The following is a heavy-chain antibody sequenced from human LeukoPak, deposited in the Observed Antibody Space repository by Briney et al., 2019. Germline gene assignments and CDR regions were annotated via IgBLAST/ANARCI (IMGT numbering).Heavy chain of an antibody. CDR2: ISGSGRGGRT. J-gene: IGHJ4*02. V-gene: IGHV3-23*01. Sequence: GGSLRLSCAASGFTFSSFAMSWVRQAPGKGLEWVSNISGSGRGGRTYYADSVKGRFTISRDNSKNSLYLQMNSLRAEDTALYHCALKGVGGELGGFDSWGQGTLVTVSS. D-gene: IGHD1-26*01. CDR1: GFTFSSFA. CDR3: ALKGVGGELGGFDS.